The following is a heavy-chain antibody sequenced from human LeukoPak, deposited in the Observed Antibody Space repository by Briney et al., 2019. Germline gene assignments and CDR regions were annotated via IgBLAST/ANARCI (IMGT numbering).Heavy chain of an antibody. D-gene: IGHD2-21*01. CDR1: GFTFSSYS. CDR3: ASGRDKSVHDVRYLY. Sequence: GGSLRLPCAASGFTFSSYSMNWVRQAPGKGLEWVSSISSSSSYIYYADSVKGRFTISRDNAKNSLYLQMNSLRAEDTAVYYCASGRDKSVHDVRYLYWGQGTLVVVSS. J-gene: IGHJ4*02. V-gene: IGHV3-21*01. CDR2: ISSSSSYI.